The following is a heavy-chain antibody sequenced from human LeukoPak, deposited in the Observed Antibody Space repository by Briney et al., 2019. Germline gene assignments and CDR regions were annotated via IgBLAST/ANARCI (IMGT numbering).Heavy chain of an antibody. V-gene: IGHV3-23*01. D-gene: IGHD3-10*01. CDR3: AQGVRGVIGLGAFDI. CDR2: ISGSGGST. CDR1: GFTFSSYA. J-gene: IGHJ3*02. Sequence: PGGSLRLSCAASGFTFSSYAMSWVRQAPGKGLEGVSAISGSGGSTYYADSVKGRFTISRDNSKNTLYLQMNSLRAEDTAVYYCAQGVRGVIGLGAFDIWGQGTMVTVSS.